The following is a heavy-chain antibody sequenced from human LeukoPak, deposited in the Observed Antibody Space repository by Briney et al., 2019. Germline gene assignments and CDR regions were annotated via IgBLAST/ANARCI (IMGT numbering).Heavy chain of an antibody. V-gene: IGHV7-4-1*02. D-gene: IGHD5-24*01. J-gene: IGHJ4*02. CDR1: GYIFARYA. CDR3: ARPLEGYNFPGESGV. CDR2: INTDTGEP. Sequence: GASVEVSCKASGYIFARYAIQWVRQAPGQGLEWMGWINTDTGEPTYAQGFTGRFVFSLDTSVSTAFLQITGLKAEDTAVYYCARPLEGYNFPGESGVWGQGTLVTVSS.